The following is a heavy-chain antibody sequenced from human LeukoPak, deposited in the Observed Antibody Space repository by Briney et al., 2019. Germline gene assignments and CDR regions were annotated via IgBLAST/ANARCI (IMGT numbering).Heavy chain of an antibody. D-gene: IGHD7-27*01. J-gene: IGHJ2*01. CDR2: INPSAGNT. V-gene: IGHV1-46*01. CDR3: AGGASWGGPYLFPDL. CDR1: GGTFSSYA. Sequence: ASVKVSCKASGGTFSSYAISWVRQAPGQGLEWMGMINPSAGNTNYAQKFQGRVTMTRDTSTTTVYMELSSLRSEDTAVYYCAGGASWGGPYLFPDLWGRGTLVTVSS.